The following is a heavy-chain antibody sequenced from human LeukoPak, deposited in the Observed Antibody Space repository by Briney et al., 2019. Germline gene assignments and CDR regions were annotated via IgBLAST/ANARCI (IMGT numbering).Heavy chain of an antibody. CDR2: FDPEDGET. Sequence: WASVKVSCKVSGYTLTELSMHWVRQAPGKRLEWMGGFDPEDGETIYAQKFQGRVTMTEDTSTDTAYMELSSLRSEDTAVYYCATAMAYDAFDIWAKGQWSPSLQ. V-gene: IGHV1-24*01. CDR1: GYTLTELS. J-gene: IGHJ3*02. D-gene: IGHD3-10*01. CDR3: ATAMAYDAFDI.